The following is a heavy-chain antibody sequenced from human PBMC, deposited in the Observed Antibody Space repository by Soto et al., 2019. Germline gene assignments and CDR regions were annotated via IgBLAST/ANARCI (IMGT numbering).Heavy chain of an antibody. CDR2: IYPGDSDT. D-gene: IGHD3-9*01. CDR3: ARTYYDILTGYYIVLDY. Sequence: GESLKISCKGSGYSFTSYWIGWVRQMPGKGLEWMGIIYPGDSDTRYSPSFQGQVTISADKSISTAYLQWSSLKASDTAMYYCARTYYDILTGYYIVLDYWGQGTLVTVSS. J-gene: IGHJ4*02. V-gene: IGHV5-51*01. CDR1: GYSFTSYW.